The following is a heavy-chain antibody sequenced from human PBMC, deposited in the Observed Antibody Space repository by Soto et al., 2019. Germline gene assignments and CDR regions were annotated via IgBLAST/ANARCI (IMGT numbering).Heavy chain of an antibody. Sequence: VASVKVSCKASGYTFTGYYMHWVRQAPGQGLEWMGWINPNSGGTNYAQKFQGRVTMTRDTSISTAYMELSRLRSDDTAVYYCARDSSTRWKQLVRLDWFDPWGQGTLVTVSS. CDR1: GYTFTGYY. V-gene: IGHV1-2*02. CDR2: INPNSGGT. D-gene: IGHD6-13*01. CDR3: ARDSSTRWKQLVRLDWFDP. J-gene: IGHJ5*02.